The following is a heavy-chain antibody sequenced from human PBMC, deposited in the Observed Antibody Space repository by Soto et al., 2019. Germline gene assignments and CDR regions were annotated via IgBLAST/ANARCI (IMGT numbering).Heavy chain of an antibody. CDR3: ASHSGAYYVVY. D-gene: IGHD1-26*01. CDR2: IYYSGST. J-gene: IGHJ4*02. V-gene: IGHV4-39*05. CDR1: GVSISGSNYY. Sequence: SETPSLTCTVSGVSISGSNYYWGWIRQPPGKGLEWIGSIYYSGSTYYNPSLKSRVTISVDTSKNQFSLKLSSVTAADTAVYYCASHSGAYYVVYWGQGTPVTVSS.